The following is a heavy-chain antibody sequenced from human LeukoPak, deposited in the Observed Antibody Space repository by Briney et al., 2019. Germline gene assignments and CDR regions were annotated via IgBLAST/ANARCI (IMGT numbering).Heavy chain of an antibody. Sequence: GGSLRLSCAASGFTFSNAWITWCARAQGRGWRWVGRIKSKTVGGTTDYAAPVKGRFTISRDDSKNTLYLQMDSLNTEDTAVYYCTTRYSKGYWGQGTLVTVSS. CDR2: IKSKTVGGTT. CDR3: TTRYSKGY. CDR1: GFTFSNAW. J-gene: IGHJ4*02. D-gene: IGHD6-13*01. V-gene: IGHV3-15*01.